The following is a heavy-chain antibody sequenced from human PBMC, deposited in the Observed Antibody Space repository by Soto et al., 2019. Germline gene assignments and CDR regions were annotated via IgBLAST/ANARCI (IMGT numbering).Heavy chain of an antibody. CDR3: AVTMVRGVIYGMDV. D-gene: IGHD3-10*01. J-gene: IGHJ6*02. CDR1: GYTITGYY. Sequence: GASVEVSWKASGYTITGYYMRWVRQAPGQGLEWMGWINPNSGGTNYAQKFQGWVTMTRDTSISTAYMELSRLRSDDTAVYYCAVTMVRGVIYGMDVWGQGTTVTVSS. V-gene: IGHV1-2*04. CDR2: INPNSGGT.